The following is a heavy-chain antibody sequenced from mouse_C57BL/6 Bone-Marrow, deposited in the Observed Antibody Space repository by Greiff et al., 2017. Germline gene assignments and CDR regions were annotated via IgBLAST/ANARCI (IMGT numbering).Heavy chain of an antibody. CDR1: GYTFTDYY. J-gene: IGHJ2*01. V-gene: IGHV1-26*01. D-gene: IGHD4-1*01. CDR2: INPNNGGT. Sequence: EVKLQQSGPELVKPGASVKISCKASGYTFTDYYMNWVKQSHGQSLEWIGDINPNNGGTSYNQKFKGKATLTVDKSSSTAYMELRSLTSEDSAVYYCAREEEANWVYFDYWGQGTTLTVSS. CDR3: AREEEANWVYFDY.